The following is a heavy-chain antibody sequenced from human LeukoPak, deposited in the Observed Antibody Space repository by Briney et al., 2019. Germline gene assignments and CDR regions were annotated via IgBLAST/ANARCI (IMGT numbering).Heavy chain of an antibody. J-gene: IGHJ4*02. CDR2: INGDGSAT. V-gene: IGHV3-74*01. CDR3: ARDINWGQVDY. D-gene: IGHD7-27*01. Sequence: GGSLRLSCAASGFTFSGHWMYWLRQAPGRGLAWVSRINGDGSATNYADSMEGRFTISRDNAKNIVYLQMNSLREDDTAIYYCARDINWGQVDYWGQGTLVTVSS. CDR1: GFTFSGHW.